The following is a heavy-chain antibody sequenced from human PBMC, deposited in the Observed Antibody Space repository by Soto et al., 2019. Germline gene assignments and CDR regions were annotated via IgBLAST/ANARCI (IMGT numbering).Heavy chain of an antibody. Sequence: QVQLQESGPGLVKPSQTLSLTCTVSGGSISSGGYYWSWIRQHPGKGLEWIGYIYYSGSTYYNPSLKSRVTISVDTSKNQFSLKLSSVTAADTAVYYCAREVGPVRYFDWAHNWFDPWGQGTLVTVSS. D-gene: IGHD3-9*01. CDR1: GGSISSGGYY. V-gene: IGHV4-31*03. CDR3: AREVGPVRYFDWAHNWFDP. CDR2: IYYSGST. J-gene: IGHJ5*02.